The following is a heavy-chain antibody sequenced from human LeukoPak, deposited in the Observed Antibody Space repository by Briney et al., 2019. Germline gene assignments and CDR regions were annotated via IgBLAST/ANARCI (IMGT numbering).Heavy chain of an antibody. Sequence: PGGSLRLSCAASGFTFTSYAMNWVRQAPGEGLEWVSGISGSGGSTYYADSVKGRFSISRDNFKNTLYLQLNSLRVEDTAVYYCAKAHGGSYHSGIDWGQGTLVTVSS. J-gene: IGHJ4*02. CDR2: ISGSGGST. D-gene: IGHD1-26*01. V-gene: IGHV3-23*01. CDR3: AKAHGGSYHSGID. CDR1: GFTFTSYA.